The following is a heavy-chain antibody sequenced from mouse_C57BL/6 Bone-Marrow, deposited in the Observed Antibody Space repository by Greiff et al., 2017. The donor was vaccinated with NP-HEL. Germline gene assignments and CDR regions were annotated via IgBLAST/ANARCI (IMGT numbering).Heavy chain of an antibody. CDR1: GYTFTDYN. CDR2: VNPNNGGT. CDR3: ARGGRAGSSPYWNFDV. Sequence: VQLQQSGPELVKPGASVKIPCKASGYTFTDYNMDWVKQSHGKSLEWIGDVNPNNGGTIYNQKFKGKATLTVDKSSSTAYMELRSLTSEDTAVFYGARGGRAGSSPYWNFDVWGTGTTVTVSS. D-gene: IGHD1-1*01. V-gene: IGHV1-18*01. J-gene: IGHJ1*03.